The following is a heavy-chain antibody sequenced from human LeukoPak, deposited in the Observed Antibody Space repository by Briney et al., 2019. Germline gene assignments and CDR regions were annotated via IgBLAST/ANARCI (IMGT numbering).Heavy chain of an antibody. CDR2: INHSGST. D-gene: IGHD3-9*01. J-gene: IGHJ4*02. CDR3: ARDPGYYDILTGYYRGNYFDY. Sequence: SETLSLTCAVYGGSFSGYYWSWIRQPPGKGLEWIGEINHSGSTNYNPSLKSRVTISVDTSKNQFSLKLSSVTAADTAVYYCARDPGYYDILTGYYRGNYFDYWGQGTLVTVSS. CDR1: GGSFSGYY. V-gene: IGHV4-34*01.